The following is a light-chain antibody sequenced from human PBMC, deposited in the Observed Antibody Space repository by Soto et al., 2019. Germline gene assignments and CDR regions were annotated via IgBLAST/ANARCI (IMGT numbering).Light chain of an antibody. CDR1: QSVSSTY. CDR2: GTS. Sequence: EIVLTQSPGTLSLSPGEGGTLSCRASQSVSSTYLAWYQQKPGQAPRLLIYGTSSRATGIPDRFSGSGSGTDFTLTISRLEPEDFAVYYCQQYGSSPQTFGQGTKWIS. J-gene: IGKJ1*01. V-gene: IGKV3-20*01. CDR3: QQYGSSPQT.